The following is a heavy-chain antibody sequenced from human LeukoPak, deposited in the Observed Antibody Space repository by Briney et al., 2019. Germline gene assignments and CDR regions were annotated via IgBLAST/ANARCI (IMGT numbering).Heavy chain of an antibody. CDR3: ARGLGSCSRDRCRIFDY. Sequence: GESLRISCKGSGYSFTNYWIAWVRQLPGKGLECMGIIWPDDSDTRYSPSFQGQVTISVDKSISPAYLQWRSLEASDTAIYYCARGLGSCSRDRCRIFDYWGQGTLVTVSS. V-gene: IGHV5-51*01. CDR2: IWPDDSDT. D-gene: IGHD2-15*01. J-gene: IGHJ4*02. CDR1: GYSFTNYW.